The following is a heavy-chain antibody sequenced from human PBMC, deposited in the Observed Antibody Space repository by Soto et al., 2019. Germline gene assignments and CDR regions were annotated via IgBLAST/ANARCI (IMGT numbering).Heavy chain of an antibody. CDR1: GFSFNKYA. D-gene: IGHD2-21*02. CDR2: ITGSGSSI. J-gene: IGHJ4*02. V-gene: IGHV3-23*01. Sequence: GSLRLSCVASGFSFNKYAMIWVRQAPGKGQEWVSGITGSGSSIQYTASVKGRFTISRDNSKNTVYLQMDYLRAEDTAMYYCAKDDVSGDGLWLVSDWGQGTPVTVSS. CDR3: AKDDVSGDGLWLVSD.